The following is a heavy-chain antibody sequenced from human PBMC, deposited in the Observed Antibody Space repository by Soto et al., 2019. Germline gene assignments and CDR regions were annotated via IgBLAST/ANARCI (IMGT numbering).Heavy chain of an antibody. J-gene: IGHJ4*02. CDR3: ARGRYSSGWFDF. CDR2: ISYSGST. Sequence: PSETLSLTCTVSGDSVSSASYYWDWIRQPPGQGLEWIGYISYSGSTDYNPTLKGRVTISVDTSKNQFSLKLSSATAADTAVYYCARGRYSSGWFDFWGLGTRDTVSS. CDR1: GDSVSSASYY. V-gene: IGHV4-61*01. D-gene: IGHD6-19*01.